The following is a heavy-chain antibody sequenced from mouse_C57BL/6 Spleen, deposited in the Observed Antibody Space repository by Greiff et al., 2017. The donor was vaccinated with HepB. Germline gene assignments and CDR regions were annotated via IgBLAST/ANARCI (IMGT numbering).Heavy chain of an antibody. V-gene: IGHV7-3*01. J-gene: IGHJ2*01. D-gene: IGHD1-1*01. CDR3: ARWTTSYYIDY. CDR1: GFTFTDYY. Sequence: EVKLVESGGGLVQPGGSLSLSCAASGFTFTDYYMSWVRQPPGKALEWLGFIRNKANGYTTEYSASVKGRFTIARDNSQSILYLQMNALRAEDSATYYCARWTTSYYIDYWGQGTTLTVSS. CDR2: IRNKANGYTT.